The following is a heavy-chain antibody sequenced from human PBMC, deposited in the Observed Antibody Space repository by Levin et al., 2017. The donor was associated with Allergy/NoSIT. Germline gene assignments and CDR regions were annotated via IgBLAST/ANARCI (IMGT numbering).Heavy chain of an antibody. Sequence: GESLKISCSASGFTFGDYAMSWFRQAPGKGLEWVAFLRSIRHGGTSEYAASVKGRFIISKDDSKSIAYLQMNSLKIEDTAVYYCTRDIAARHWFDPWGQGTQVTVSS. V-gene: IGHV3-49*03. CDR2: LRSIRHGGTS. D-gene: IGHD6-6*01. J-gene: IGHJ5*02. CDR1: GFTFGDYA. CDR3: TRDIAARHWFDP.